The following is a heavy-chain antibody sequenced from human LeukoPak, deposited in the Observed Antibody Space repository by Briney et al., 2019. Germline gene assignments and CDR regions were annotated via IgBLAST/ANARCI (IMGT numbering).Heavy chain of an antibody. CDR1: GGSFSGYY. D-gene: IGHD2-2*02. Sequence: KPSETLSLTCAVYGGSFSGYYWSWIRQPPGKGLEWIGEINHSGSTNYNPSLKSRVTISVDTSKNQFSLKLSSVTAADTALYYCARTGADGAVPPTIRQYNWFDPWGQGTLVTVSS. CDR3: ARTGADGAVPPTIRQYNWFDP. J-gene: IGHJ5*02. CDR2: INHSGST. V-gene: IGHV4-34*01.